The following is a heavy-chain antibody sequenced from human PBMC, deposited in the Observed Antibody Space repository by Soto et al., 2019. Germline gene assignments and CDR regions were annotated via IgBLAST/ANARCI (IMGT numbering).Heavy chain of an antibody. D-gene: IGHD5-12*01. CDR1: GGTFSSYA. CDR3: ARGLRGYSGYGGLGGMDV. V-gene: IGHV1-69*13. Sequence: SVKVSCKASGGTFSSYAISWVRQAPGQGLEWMGGIIPIFGTANYAQKFQGRVTITADESTSTAYMELSSLGSEDTAVYYCARGLRGYSGYGGLGGMDVWGQGTTVTVSS. CDR2: IIPIFGTA. J-gene: IGHJ6*02.